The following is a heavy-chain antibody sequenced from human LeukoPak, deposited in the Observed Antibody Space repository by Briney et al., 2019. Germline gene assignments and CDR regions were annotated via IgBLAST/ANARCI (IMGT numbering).Heavy chain of an antibody. V-gene: IGHV3-30-3*01. CDR3: ARPHDYYYYYMDV. Sequence: GGSLRLSCAASGFTFSSYAMHWVRQAPGKGLEWVAVISYDGSNKYFADSVKGRFTISRDNSKNTLYLQMNSLRAGDTAVYYCARPHDYYYYYMDVWGKGTTVTVSS. CDR2: ISYDGSNK. J-gene: IGHJ6*03. CDR1: GFTFSSYA.